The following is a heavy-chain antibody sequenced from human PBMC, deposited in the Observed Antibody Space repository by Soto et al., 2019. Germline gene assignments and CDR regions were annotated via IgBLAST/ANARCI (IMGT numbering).Heavy chain of an antibody. V-gene: IGHV1-18*04. J-gene: IGHJ4*02. Sequence: VKVSCKASGYTFTTYGISWVRQAPGQGLEWMGWISAYNGNTNYAQKLQGRVTMTTDTSTSTAYMELRSLRSDDTAVYYCARDDHYDSSGYYPDYWGQGTLVTVSS. CDR1: GYTFTTYG. D-gene: IGHD3-22*01. CDR2: ISAYNGNT. CDR3: ARDDHYDSSGYYPDY.